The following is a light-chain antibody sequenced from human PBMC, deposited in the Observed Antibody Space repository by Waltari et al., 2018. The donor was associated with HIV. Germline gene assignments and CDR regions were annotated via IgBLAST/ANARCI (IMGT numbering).Light chain of an antibody. J-gene: IGKJ1*01. CDR1: QSVSRN. CDR3: QQYNSWPLT. V-gene: IGKV3-15*01. Sequence: EIVMTQSPVPLSVSPGERATLSCRASQSVSRNLAWYQQRAGQAPRLLIYGASTRATGIPARFSGSGSGTEFTLTISSLQSEDFAVYYCQQYNSWPLTFGQGTKVEIK. CDR2: GAS.